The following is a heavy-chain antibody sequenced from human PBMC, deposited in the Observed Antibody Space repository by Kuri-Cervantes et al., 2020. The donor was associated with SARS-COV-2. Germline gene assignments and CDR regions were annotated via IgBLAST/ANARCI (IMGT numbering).Heavy chain of an antibody. V-gene: IGHV1-18*01. CDR1: GYTFTSYG. Sequence: ASVKDTCKASGYTFTSYGIRWVRQAPGQGLEWMGWISAYNGNTNYAQKLQGRVTMTTDTSTSTAYMELRSLRSDDTAVYYCARVYCSGGSCYSLDYWGQGTLVTVSS. J-gene: IGHJ4*02. CDR2: ISAYNGNT. CDR3: ARVYCSGGSCYSLDY. D-gene: IGHD2-15*01.